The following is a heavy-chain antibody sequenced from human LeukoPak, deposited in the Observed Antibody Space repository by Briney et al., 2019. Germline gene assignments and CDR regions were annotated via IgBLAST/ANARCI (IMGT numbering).Heavy chain of an antibody. Sequence: GGSLRLSCAGSGFSFSSYDMLWVRQAAGKGLEWVSAIGSGGDTYYAGSVKGRFTISRDNAKNSLYLQMNSLRAEDTAVYYCARVGGSYYHLDYWGQGTLVTVSS. J-gene: IGHJ4*02. V-gene: IGHV3-13*01. CDR3: ARVGGSYYHLDY. D-gene: IGHD1-26*01. CDR2: IGSGGDT. CDR1: GFSFSSYD.